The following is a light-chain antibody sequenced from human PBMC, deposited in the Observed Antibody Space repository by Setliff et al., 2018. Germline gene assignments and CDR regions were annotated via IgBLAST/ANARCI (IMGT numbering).Light chain of an antibody. CDR2: EVS. J-gene: IGLJ1*01. CDR3: SSYAGSTGNV. Sequence: QSALTQPPSASGSPGQSVTISCTGTSSDVGGYNYVSWYQQHPGKAPKLMIYEVSKRPSGVPDRFSGSKSGNTASLTVSGLQAEDEADYYCSSYAGSTGNVFGTGTNGTV. V-gene: IGLV2-8*01. CDR1: SSDVGGYNY.